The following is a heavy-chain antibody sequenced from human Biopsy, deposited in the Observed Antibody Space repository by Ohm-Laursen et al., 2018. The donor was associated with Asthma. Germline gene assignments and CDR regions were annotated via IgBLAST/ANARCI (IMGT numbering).Heavy chain of an antibody. CDR2: ITSVFGTT. Sequence: ASVKASCKSLGGTFNTYVIGWVRQAPGQGLAWMGGITSVFGTTTYPQKFQDRVAITADDSTSTVYMELSSLRSEDTAVYYCARKAGSCISRTCYSLDFWGQGTLVTVSS. CDR3: ARKAGSCISRTCYSLDF. CDR1: GGTFNTYV. J-gene: IGHJ4*02. D-gene: IGHD2-2*01. V-gene: IGHV1-69*13.